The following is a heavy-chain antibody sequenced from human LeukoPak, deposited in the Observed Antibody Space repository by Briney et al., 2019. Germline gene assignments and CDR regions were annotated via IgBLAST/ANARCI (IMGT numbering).Heavy chain of an antibody. Sequence: GGSLRLACVASGFTFSNYAMSWVRQAPGKGLEWVSGIVNSGGSTYYADSVRGRLTISRDNSKKTVYLQMSSLRGDDTAIYYCAKDRAGYSYGMFDSWGQGTLVTVSS. V-gene: IGHV3-23*01. CDR1: GFTFSNYA. D-gene: IGHD5-18*01. CDR2: IVNSGGST. J-gene: IGHJ4*02. CDR3: AKDRAGYSYGMFDS.